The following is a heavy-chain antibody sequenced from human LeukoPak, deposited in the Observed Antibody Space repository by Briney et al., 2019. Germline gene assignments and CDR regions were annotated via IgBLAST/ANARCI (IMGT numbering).Heavy chain of an antibody. CDR1: GFTFSSYW. CDR3: AKLVGPGNGIDY. CDR2: IWYDGSNK. V-gene: IGHV3-30*02. J-gene: IGHJ4*02. D-gene: IGHD3-10*01. Sequence: PGGSLRLSRAASGFTFSSYWMSWVRQAPGKGLEWVSFIWYDGSNKYYADSVKGRFTISRDNSKNTLYLQMNSLRAEDTAVYYCAKLVGPGNGIDYWGQGTLVTVSS.